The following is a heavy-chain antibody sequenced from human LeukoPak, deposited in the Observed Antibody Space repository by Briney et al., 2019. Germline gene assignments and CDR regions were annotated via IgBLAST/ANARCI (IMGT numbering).Heavy chain of an antibody. Sequence: GGSLRLSCAASGFTFSSYSMTWVRQAPGKGLEWVANIKHDGSEIYYVDSVKGRFTISRDNAKNSLYLQMNSLRAEDTAVYYCARGEYGSGSYHIDCWGQGTLVTVSS. CDR3: ARGEYGSGSYHIDC. CDR1: GFTFSSYS. CDR2: IKHDGSEI. D-gene: IGHD3-10*01. V-gene: IGHV3-7*01. J-gene: IGHJ4*02.